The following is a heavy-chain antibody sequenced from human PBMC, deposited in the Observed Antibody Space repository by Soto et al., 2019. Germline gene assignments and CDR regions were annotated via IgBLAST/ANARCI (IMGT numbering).Heavy chain of an antibody. CDR1: GYTFTSYG. CDR2: ISAYNGNT. J-gene: IGHJ6*02. V-gene: IGHV1-18*04. CDR3: ARSPLLRYFEWLPYSYYYYYGMDV. D-gene: IGHD3-9*01. Sequence: ASVKVSCKASGYTFTSYGISWVRQAPGQGLEWMGWISAYNGNTNYAQKLQGRVTMTTDTSTSTAYMELRSLRSDDTAVYYCARSPLLRYFEWLPYSYYYYYGMDVWGQGTTVTVYS.